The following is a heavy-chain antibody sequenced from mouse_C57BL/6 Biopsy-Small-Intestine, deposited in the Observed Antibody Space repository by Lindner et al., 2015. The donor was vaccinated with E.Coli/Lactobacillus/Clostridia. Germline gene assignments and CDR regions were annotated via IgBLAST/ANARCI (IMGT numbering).Heavy chain of an antibody. CDR1: GYIFTSYG. CDR3: ARGGAYYSHYDAMDY. J-gene: IGHJ4*01. CDR2: IYPRSGNT. Sequence: VQLQESGAELARPGASVKLSCKASGYIFTSYGISWVKQRTGQGLEWIGEIYPRSGNTYYNEKFKGKATLTADKSSSTAYMELRSLTSEDSAVYFCARGGAYYSHYDAMDYWGQGTSVTVSS. D-gene: IGHD2-12*01. V-gene: IGHV1-81*01.